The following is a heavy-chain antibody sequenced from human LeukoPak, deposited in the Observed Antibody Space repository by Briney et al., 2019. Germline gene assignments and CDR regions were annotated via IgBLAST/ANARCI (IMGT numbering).Heavy chain of an antibody. Sequence: GGSLRLSCAASGFTVSSNYMSWVRQAPGKGLEWVSVIYSGGSTYYADSVKGRFTISRDNAKNTLYLQMNSLRAEDTAVYYCARGLSSSSWTESYGMDVWGQGTTVTVSS. CDR3: ARGLSSSSWTESYGMDV. CDR1: GFTVSSNY. J-gene: IGHJ6*02. V-gene: IGHV3-53*01. CDR2: IYSGGST. D-gene: IGHD6-13*01.